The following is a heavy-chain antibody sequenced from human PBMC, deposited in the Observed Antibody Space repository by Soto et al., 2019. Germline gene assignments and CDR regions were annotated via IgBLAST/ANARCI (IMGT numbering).Heavy chain of an antibody. CDR1: GFTFSSYA. CDR3: AKKSSSGWYVFAHDY. CDR2: ISGSGGST. V-gene: IGHV3-23*01. D-gene: IGHD6-19*01. Sequence: GGSRRLSCAASGFTFSSYAMSWVRQAPGKGLEWVSAISGSGGSTYYADSVKGRFTISRDNSKNTLYLQMNSLRAEDTAVYYCAKKSSSGWYVFAHDYCGQGTMVTVYS. J-gene: IGHJ4*02.